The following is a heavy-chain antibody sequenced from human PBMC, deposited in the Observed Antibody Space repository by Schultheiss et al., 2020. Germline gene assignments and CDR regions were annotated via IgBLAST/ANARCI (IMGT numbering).Heavy chain of an antibody. CDR2: ISYDGSNK. CDR3: AKAGFGTTVTTGIDY. CDR1: GFIFSSYG. V-gene: IGHV3-30*18. J-gene: IGHJ4*02. Sequence: GGSLRLSCAASGFIFSSYGMHWVRQAPGKGLEWVAVISYDGSNKYYADSVKGRFTISRDNSKNTLYLQMNSLRAEDTAVYYCAKAGFGTTVTTGIDYWGQGTLVTVSS. D-gene: IGHD4-17*01.